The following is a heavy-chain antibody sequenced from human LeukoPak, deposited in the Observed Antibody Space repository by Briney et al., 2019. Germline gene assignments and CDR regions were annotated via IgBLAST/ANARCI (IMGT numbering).Heavy chain of an antibody. J-gene: IGHJ6*02. CDR3: AREMGQNYYYYGMDV. CDR1: GYTFTGYY. Sequence: ASVKVSCKASGYTFTGYYMHWVRRAPGQGLEWMGWINPNSGGTNYAQKFQGWVTMTRDTSISTAYMELSRLRSDDTAVYYCAREMGQNYYYYGMDVWGQGTTVTVSS. V-gene: IGHV1-2*04. D-gene: IGHD2-8*01. CDR2: INPNSGGT.